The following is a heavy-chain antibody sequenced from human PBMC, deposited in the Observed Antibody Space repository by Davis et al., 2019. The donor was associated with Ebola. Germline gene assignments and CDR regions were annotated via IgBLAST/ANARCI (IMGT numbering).Heavy chain of an antibody. CDR3: ARRGCSSTSCRWGGWFDP. V-gene: IGHV1-69*13. D-gene: IGHD2-2*01. Sequence: SSVKVSCKASGGTFSSYAISWVRQAPGQGLEWMGGIIPIFGTANYAQKFQGRVTITADESTSTAYMELSSPRSEDTAVYYCARRGCSSTSCRWGGWFDPWGQGTLVTVSS. J-gene: IGHJ5*02. CDR1: GGTFSSYA. CDR2: IIPIFGTA.